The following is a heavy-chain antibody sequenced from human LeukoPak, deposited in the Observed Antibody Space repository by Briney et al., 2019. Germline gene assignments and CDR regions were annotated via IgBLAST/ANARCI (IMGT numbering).Heavy chain of an antibody. CDR1: GYTFSAYW. V-gene: IGHV5-51*01. Sequence: GESLEISCKASGYTFSAYWIVWARQMPGKGLEWMGVIYPDDSETRYSPSFRGQVTISVDKSISTAYLQWSSLKASDTAIYYCARRISERYRPINYYGLDVWGQGTTVTVS. J-gene: IGHJ6*02. D-gene: IGHD3-10*01. CDR2: IYPDDSET. CDR3: ARRISERYRPINYYGLDV.